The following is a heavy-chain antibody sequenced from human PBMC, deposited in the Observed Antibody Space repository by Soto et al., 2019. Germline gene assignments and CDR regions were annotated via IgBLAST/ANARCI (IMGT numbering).Heavy chain of an antibody. CDR1: GDSMTYHY. Sequence: SETLSLTCTVSGDSMTYHYWSWLRQPPGKGLEWIGYIYYSGSTNSNPSPKSRVTMSVDTSKNQFSLRRTPVTTADTAVYFCAGEGNLGRGIQPLDSWGQGTLVPVSS. J-gene: IGHJ4*02. V-gene: IGHV4-59*11. CDR2: IYYSGST. CDR3: AGEGNLGRGIQPLDS.